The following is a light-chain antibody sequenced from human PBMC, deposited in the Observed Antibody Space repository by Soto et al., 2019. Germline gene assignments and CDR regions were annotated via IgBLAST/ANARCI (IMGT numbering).Light chain of an antibody. CDR3: QQRWNWPLT. J-gene: IGKJ4*01. V-gene: IGKV3-11*01. Sequence: EIVLTQSPATLSLSPGERATLSCRASQSVSTYLAWYQQKPGQAPRLLIYDASDRATGIPARFSGSGSGTDFTLTISSLEPEDFADYFCQQRWNWPLTFGGGTKVEIK. CDR2: DAS. CDR1: QSVSTY.